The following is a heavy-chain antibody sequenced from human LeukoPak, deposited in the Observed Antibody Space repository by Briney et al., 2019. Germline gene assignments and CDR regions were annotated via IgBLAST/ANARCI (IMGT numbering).Heavy chain of an antibody. Sequence: GGTLRLSCAASGFTFTGYWMNWVRQAPGKGLVWFSHINIDGSSTNYADSVKGRFTISRDNAKNTLYLQMNSLRAEDTAVYYCARAIAPAALASWGQGTLVTVSS. CDR3: ARAIAPAALAS. D-gene: IGHD6-13*01. CDR1: GFTFTGYW. V-gene: IGHV3-74*01. CDR2: INIDGSST. J-gene: IGHJ4*02.